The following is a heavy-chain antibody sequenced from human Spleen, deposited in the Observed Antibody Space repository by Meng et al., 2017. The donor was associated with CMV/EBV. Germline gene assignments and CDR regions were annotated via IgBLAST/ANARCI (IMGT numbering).Heavy chain of an antibody. CDR3: ARQSTRPFDY. CDR2: IHPNSGGT. Sequence: SCKASGYTCTEYYIHWVRQAPGQGLERMGWIHPNSGGTNYAQKFQGRVTMTTDTSISTAYMDLSRLRSDDTAVYFCARQSTRPFDYWGQGTLVTVSS. V-gene: IGHV1-2*02. CDR1: GYTCTEYY. J-gene: IGHJ4*02. D-gene: IGHD5/OR15-5a*01.